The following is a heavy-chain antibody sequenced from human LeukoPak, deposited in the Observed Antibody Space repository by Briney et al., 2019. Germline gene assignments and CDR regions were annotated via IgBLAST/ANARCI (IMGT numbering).Heavy chain of an antibody. CDR1: GYNFTGYY. CDR3: ARGESASYYYYYYMDV. Sequence: ASVKVSCKPSGYNFTGYYLHWVRQAPGQGLEWMGWINPNTGGTNYAQNFQGRVTMTRDTSIGTAYMELSRLRSDDTAVYYCARGESASYYYYYYMDVWGKGTTVTISS. CDR2: INPNTGGT. V-gene: IGHV1-2*02. D-gene: IGHD2-15*01. J-gene: IGHJ6*03.